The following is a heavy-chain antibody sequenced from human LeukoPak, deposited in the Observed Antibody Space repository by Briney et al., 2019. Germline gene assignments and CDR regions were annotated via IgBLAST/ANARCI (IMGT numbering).Heavy chain of an antibody. D-gene: IGHD4-17*01. CDR1: GFTFSTYA. J-gene: IGHJ4*02. CDR3: TKGDNYGDYLSFDY. CDR2: ISGSGGST. V-gene: IGHV3-23*01. Sequence: PGGSLRLSCAASGFTFSTYAMSWVRQAPGKGREWVSSISGSGGSTYYSDSVEGRFTISRDNSKNTLYLQMNSLSPGDTALYYCTKGDNYGDYLSFDYWGQGTLVTVSS.